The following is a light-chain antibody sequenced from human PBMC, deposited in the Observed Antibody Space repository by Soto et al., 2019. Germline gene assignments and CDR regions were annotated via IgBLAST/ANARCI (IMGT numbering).Light chain of an antibody. J-gene: IGLJ1*01. CDR2: EVF. V-gene: IGLV2-14*01. CDR1: SSDVVAYAY. CDR3: TAYTTGDPLV. Sequence: LTEASGVSVSPGQAVATSSTGTSSDVVAYAYVSWYQQHPGKVPKLLLYEVFYRPSGVSSRFSGSQSGNTASLTISGLQAEDEADYYCTAYTTGDPLVFGTGIKVT.